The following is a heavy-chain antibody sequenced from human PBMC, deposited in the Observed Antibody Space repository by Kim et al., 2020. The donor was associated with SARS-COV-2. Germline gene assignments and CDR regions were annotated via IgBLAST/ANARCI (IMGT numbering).Heavy chain of an antibody. CDR3: ARGGVYDSSGYLRVDIDY. J-gene: IGHJ4*02. CDR2: ISYDGSNK. CDR1: GFTFSSYA. D-gene: IGHD3-22*01. V-gene: IGHV3-30*04. Sequence: GGSLRLSCAASGFTFSSYAMHWVRQAPGKGLEWVAVISYDGSNKYYADSVKGRFTISRDNSKNTLYLQMNSLRAEDTAVYYCARGGVYDSSGYLRVDIDYWGQGTLVTVSS.